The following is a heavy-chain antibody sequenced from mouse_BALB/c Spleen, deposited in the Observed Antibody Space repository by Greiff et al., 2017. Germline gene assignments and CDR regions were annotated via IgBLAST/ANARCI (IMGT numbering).Heavy chain of an antibody. V-gene: IGHV5-6-4*01. D-gene: IGHD2-4*01. Sequence: EVQLQESGGGLVKPGGSLKLSCAASGFTFSSYTMSWVRQTPEKRLEWVATISSGGSYTYYPDSVKGRFTISRDNAKNTLYLQMSSLKSEDTAMYYCTRDEIYYDYGGFAYWGQGTLVTVSA. CDR2: ISSGGSYT. CDR3: TRDEIYYDYGGFAY. J-gene: IGHJ3*01. CDR1: GFTFSSYT.